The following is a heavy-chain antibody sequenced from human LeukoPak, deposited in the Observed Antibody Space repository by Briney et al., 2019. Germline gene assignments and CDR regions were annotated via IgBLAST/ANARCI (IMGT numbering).Heavy chain of an antibody. V-gene: IGHV3-21*01. CDR2: ISSSSSYI. D-gene: IGHD3-22*01. J-gene: IGHJ4*02. CDR1: GLTVSSYE. CDR3: ARDRNYDGSVYYEDDYFDY. Sequence: AGGSLRLSCAASGLTVSSYEMSWVRQAPGKGLEWVSSISSSSSYIHYADSVKGRFSIPRDNAKNSLYLQMNSLRAEDTAVYYCARDRNYDGSVYYEDDYFDYWGQGTLVTVSS.